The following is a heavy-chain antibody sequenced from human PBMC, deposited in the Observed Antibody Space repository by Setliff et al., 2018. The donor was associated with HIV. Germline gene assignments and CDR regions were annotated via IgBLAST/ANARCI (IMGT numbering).Heavy chain of an antibody. V-gene: IGHV3-7*01. CDR3: AREWNGGYDY. CDR1: GFTFSTYE. Sequence: PGGSLRLSCAASGFTFSTYEMNWVRQAPGKGLEWVANIKQDGSEKYYVDSVKGRFTISRDNAKNSLYLQMNSLRAEDTAVYYCAREWNGGYDYWGQGTLVTVSS. CDR2: IKQDGSEK. J-gene: IGHJ4*02. D-gene: IGHD2-8*01.